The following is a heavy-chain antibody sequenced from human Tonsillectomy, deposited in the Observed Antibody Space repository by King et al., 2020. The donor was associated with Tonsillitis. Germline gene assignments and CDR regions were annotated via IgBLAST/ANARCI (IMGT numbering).Heavy chain of an antibody. CDR2: IRYDGSNK. CDR3: AKTNGDSSDSYRYDYYFDY. CDR1: GFAFSSYA. D-gene: IGHD3-22*01. V-gene: IGHV3-30*02. Sequence: VQLVESGGGVVQPGGSLRLSCAASGFAFSSYAMHWVRQAPGKGLEWVAFIRYDGSNKYYADSVKGRFTISRDNSKNTLYLQMNSLRAEDTAVYYCAKTNGDSSDSYRYDYYFDYWGQGTLVTVSS. J-gene: IGHJ4*02.